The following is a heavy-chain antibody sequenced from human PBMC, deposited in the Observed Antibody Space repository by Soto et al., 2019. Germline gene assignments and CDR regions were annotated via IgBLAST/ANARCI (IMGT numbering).Heavy chain of an antibody. J-gene: IGHJ5*02. CDR1: GGSISSYY. Sequence: NPSETLSLTCTVSGGSISSYYWSWIRQPPGKGLEWIGYIYYSGSTNYNPSLKSRVTISVDTSKNQFSLKLSSVTAADTAVYYCARDHRDILTGYFFDPWGQGTLVTVS. CDR2: IYYSGST. CDR3: ARDHRDILTGYFFDP. V-gene: IGHV4-59*01. D-gene: IGHD3-9*01.